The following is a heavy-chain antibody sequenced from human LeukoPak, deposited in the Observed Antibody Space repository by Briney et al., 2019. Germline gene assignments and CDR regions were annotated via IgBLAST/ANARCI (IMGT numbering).Heavy chain of an antibody. Sequence: GGSLRPSCAASGITFSSYSINWVRQAPGKGLELVSYLSSSSSTIYYADSVKGRFTISRDNAKNSLYLQMNSLRAEDTAVYYCARGITIFGVVIKDGMDVWGQGTTVTVSS. CDR2: LSSSSSTI. J-gene: IGHJ6*02. V-gene: IGHV3-48*01. D-gene: IGHD3-3*01. CDR3: ARGITIFGVVIKDGMDV. CDR1: GITFSSYS.